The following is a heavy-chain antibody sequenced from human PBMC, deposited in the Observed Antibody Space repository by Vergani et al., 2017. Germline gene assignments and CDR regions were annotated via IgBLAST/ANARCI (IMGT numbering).Heavy chain of an antibody. CDR3: AKDIGGGSTSGNYYYYGMDV. CDR2: ISWNSGSI. V-gene: IGHV3-9*01. CDR1: GFTFDDYA. D-gene: IGHD2-2*01. J-gene: IGHJ6*02. Sequence: EVQLVESGGGLVQPGRSLRLSCAASGFTFDDYAMHWFRQAPGKGMEWVSGISWNSGSIGYADSVKGRFTISRDNAKNSLYLQMNSLRAEDTALYYCAKDIGGGSTSGNYYYYGMDVWGQGTTVTVSS.